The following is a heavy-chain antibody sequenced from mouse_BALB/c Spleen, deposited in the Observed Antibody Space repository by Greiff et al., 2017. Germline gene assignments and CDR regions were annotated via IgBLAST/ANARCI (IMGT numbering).Heavy chain of an antibody. CDR2: ISSGGSYT. Sequence: DVMLVESGGGLVKPGGSLKLSCAASGFTFSSYAMSWVRQSPEKRLEWVAEISSGGSYTYYPDTVTGRFTISRDNAKNTLYLEMSSLRSEDTAMYYCASPSLYYGSRSFAYWGQGTLVTVSA. CDR1: GFTFSSYA. CDR3: ASPSLYYGSRSFAY. V-gene: IGHV5-9-4*01. J-gene: IGHJ3*01. D-gene: IGHD1-1*01.